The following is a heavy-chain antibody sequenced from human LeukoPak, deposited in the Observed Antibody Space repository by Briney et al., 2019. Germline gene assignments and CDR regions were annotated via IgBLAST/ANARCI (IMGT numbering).Heavy chain of an antibody. CDR3: AASLGGGYSSGWYAGDAFDI. CDR1: GYTFTGYY. Sequence: ASVKVSCKASGYTFTGYYMHWVRQAPGQGLEWMGWINPNSGGTNYAQKFQGRVTMTRDTSISTAYMELSRLRSDDTAVYYCAASLGGGYSSGWYAGDAFDIWGQGTMVTVSS. J-gene: IGHJ3*02. V-gene: IGHV1-2*02. D-gene: IGHD6-19*01. CDR2: INPNSGGT.